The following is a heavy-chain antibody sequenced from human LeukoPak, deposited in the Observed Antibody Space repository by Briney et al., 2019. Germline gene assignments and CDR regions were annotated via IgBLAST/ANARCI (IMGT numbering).Heavy chain of an antibody. Sequence: SETLSLTCSVSGDSISSYSWSWIRQPPGKGLEWIGYIHYSESTTYDPSLKNRVTISADPSKHQLSLSLSSVTAADTAVYYCARGQGSGSSWAFDYWGQGTLVTVSS. J-gene: IGHJ4*02. CDR2: IHYSEST. CDR3: ARGQGSGSSWAFDY. V-gene: IGHV4-59*01. CDR1: GDSISSYS. D-gene: IGHD1-26*01.